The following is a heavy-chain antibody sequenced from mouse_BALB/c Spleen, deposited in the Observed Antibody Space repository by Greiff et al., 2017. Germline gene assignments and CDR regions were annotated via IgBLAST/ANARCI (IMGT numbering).Heavy chain of an antibody. CDR2: INPYYGST. CDR1: GYSFTDYI. CDR3: ARYDGYYENYYAMDY. V-gene: IGHV1-39*01. D-gene: IGHD2-3*01. Sequence: EVQLQQSGPELVKPGASVKISCKASGYSFTDYIMLWVKQSHGKSLEWIGNINPYYGSTSYNLKFKGKATLTVDKSSSTAYMQLNSLTSEDSAVYYCARYDGYYENYYAMDYWGQGTSVTVSS. J-gene: IGHJ4*01.